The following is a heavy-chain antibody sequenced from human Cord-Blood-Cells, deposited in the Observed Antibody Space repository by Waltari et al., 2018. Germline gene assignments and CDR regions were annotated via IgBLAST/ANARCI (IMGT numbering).Heavy chain of an antibody. V-gene: IGHV4-34*01. CDR1: GGSFSGYY. CDR2: INHRGST. Sequence: QVQLQQWGAGLLKPSETLSLTCAVYGGSFSGYYWSWIRQPPGKGLEWIGEINHRGSTNYNPSRKSRVTISVDTSKNQFSLKLSSVTAADTAVYYCARGTVYCGGDCYLNWFDPWGQGTLVTVSS. J-gene: IGHJ5*02. D-gene: IGHD2-21*02. CDR3: ARGTVYCGGDCYLNWFDP.